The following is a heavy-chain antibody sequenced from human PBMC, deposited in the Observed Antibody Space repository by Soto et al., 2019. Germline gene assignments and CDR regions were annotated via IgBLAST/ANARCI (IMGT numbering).Heavy chain of an antibody. Sequence: SLRLSWVASVFRFDTYGMHWVRQTPGKGLEWVAIISYDGSHKEYADSVKGRFAISRDNSENTLYLQMNNLGVEDTALYYCATSTSSDNWGQGNELPVSS. CDR1: VFRFDTYG. J-gene: IGHJ4*02. CDR2: ISYDGSHK. V-gene: IGHV3-30*03. D-gene: IGHD1-26*01. CDR3: ATSTSSDN.